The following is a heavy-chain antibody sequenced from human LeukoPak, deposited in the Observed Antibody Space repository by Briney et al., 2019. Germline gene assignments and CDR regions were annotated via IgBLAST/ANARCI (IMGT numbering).Heavy chain of an antibody. CDR1: GGSISSGGYY. J-gene: IGHJ4*02. V-gene: IGHV4-30-2*01. CDR3: AREGGRGYSSVPRGVDY. Sequence: PSETLSLTCTVSGGSISSGGYYWSWIRQPPGKGLEWIGYIYHSGSTYYNPSLKSRVTISVDRSKNQFSLKLSSVTAADTAVYYCAREGGRGYSSVPRGVDYWGQGTLVTVSS. CDR2: IYHSGST. D-gene: IGHD6-19*01.